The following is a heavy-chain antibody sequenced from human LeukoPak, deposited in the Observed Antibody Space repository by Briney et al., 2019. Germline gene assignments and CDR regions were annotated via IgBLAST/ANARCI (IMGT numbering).Heavy chain of an antibody. J-gene: IGHJ3*02. CDR3: ARLVVPADIYWNAAFDI. CDR2: IGGNGGGT. V-gene: IGHV3-23*01. CDR1: GFTFSSFP. D-gene: IGHD2-2*01. Sequence: GGSLRLSCAASGFTFSSFPMSWVRQAPGTGLEWVSIIGGNGGGTYYADSVKGRFTISRDNSKNSLYLQMNSLRAEDTAVYYCARLVVPADIYWNAAFDIWGQGTMVTVSS.